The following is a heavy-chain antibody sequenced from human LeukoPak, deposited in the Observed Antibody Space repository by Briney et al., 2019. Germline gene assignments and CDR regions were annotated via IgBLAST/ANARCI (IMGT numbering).Heavy chain of an antibody. CDR2: IYYSGST. Sequence: PSETLSLTCTVSGGSISSYYWSWIRQPPGKGLEWIGYIYYSGSTNYNPSLKSRVTISVDTSKNQFSLKLSSVTAADTAVYYCAREGDGYNSPFDYWGQGTLVTVSS. CDR3: AREGDGYNSPFDY. V-gene: IGHV4-59*01. CDR1: GGSISSYY. D-gene: IGHD5-24*01. J-gene: IGHJ4*02.